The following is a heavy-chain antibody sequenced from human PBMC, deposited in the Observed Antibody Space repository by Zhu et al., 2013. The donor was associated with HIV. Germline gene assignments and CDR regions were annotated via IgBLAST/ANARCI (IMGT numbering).Heavy chain of an antibody. Sequence: QVQLVQSGAEVKKPGASVKVSCKASGYTFTSYAMHWVRQAPGQRLEWMGWINAGNGNTKYSQKFQGRVTITRDTSASTAYMELSSLRSEDTAVYYCASWRGSSYGPQDYYYGMDVWGQGTTVTVSS. CDR3: ASWRGSSYGPQDYYYGMDV. D-gene: IGHD5-18*01. CDR1: GYTFTSYA. J-gene: IGHJ6*02. V-gene: IGHV1-3*01. CDR2: INAGNGNT.